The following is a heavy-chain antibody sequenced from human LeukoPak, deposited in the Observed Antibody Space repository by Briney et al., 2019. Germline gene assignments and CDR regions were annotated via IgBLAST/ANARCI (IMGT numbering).Heavy chain of an antibody. V-gene: IGHV4-34*01. Sequence: SETLSLTCAVYGGSFSGYYWSWIRQPPGKGLDWIGEINHSGSTNHNPSLKSRVTISVDTSKNQFSLKLSSVTAADTAVYYCARRASSGYRYYYYMDVWGKGTTVTVSS. D-gene: IGHD3-22*01. J-gene: IGHJ6*03. CDR1: GGSFSGYY. CDR3: ARRASSGYRYYYYMDV. CDR2: INHSGST.